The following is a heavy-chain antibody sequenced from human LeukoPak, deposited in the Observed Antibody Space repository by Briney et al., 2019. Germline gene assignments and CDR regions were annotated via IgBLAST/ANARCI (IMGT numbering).Heavy chain of an antibody. CDR1: GYTFTSYD. D-gene: IGHD5-24*01. CDR3: ARERLSPGPEGNWFNP. Sequence: ASVKVSCTASGYTFTSYDINWVRQATGQGLEWMGWMNPNSGNTGYAQKFQGRVTMTRNTSISTAYMELSSLRSEDTAVYYCARERLSPGPEGNWFNPWGQGTLVTVSS. V-gene: IGHV1-8*01. J-gene: IGHJ5*02. CDR2: MNPNSGNT.